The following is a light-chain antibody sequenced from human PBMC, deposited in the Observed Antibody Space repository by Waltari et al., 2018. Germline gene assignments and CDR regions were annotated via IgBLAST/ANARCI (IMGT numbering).Light chain of an antibody. CDR3: ASWDDSLNGRWE. CDR1: SSNTGSTG. J-gene: IGLJ3*02. Sequence: QSVLTQPPSASGTPGQRVTIPCSGRSSNTGSTGVNWSQQVPGTTPKLLIYRNDQRPSGVPDRFSGSKSGTSASLAISGLRPEDEAEYYCASWDDSLNGRWEFGGGTKVTVL. V-gene: IGLV1-44*01. CDR2: RND.